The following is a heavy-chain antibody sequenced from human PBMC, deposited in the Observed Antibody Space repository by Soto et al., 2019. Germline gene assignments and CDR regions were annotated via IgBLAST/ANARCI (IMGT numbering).Heavy chain of an antibody. D-gene: IGHD5-12*01. CDR1: GYTFNTYY. J-gene: IGHJ4*02. V-gene: IGHV1-46*02. CDR2: IHPSGGGT. Sequence: ASVKVSCKPSGYTFNTYYLHWLRQAPGQALEWMGVIHPSGGGTTYAQKFLGRVTVTRDTSTTTVFMELSSLRSEDTAVYYCARQAEGGYNYGYWGQATLVTVSS. CDR3: ARQAEGGYNYGY.